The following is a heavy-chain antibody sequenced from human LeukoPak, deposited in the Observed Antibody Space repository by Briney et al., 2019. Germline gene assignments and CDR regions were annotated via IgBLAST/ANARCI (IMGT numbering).Heavy chain of an antibody. CDR2: ISAYNGNT. Sequence: ASVKVSCKASGYTFTSYGISWVRQAPGQGLEWMGWISAYNGNTNYAQKLQGRVTMTTDTSTSTAYMELSSLRSEDTAVYYCARDGRGYSYGYLDYWGQGTLVTLSS. CDR3: ARDGRGYSYGYLDY. V-gene: IGHV1-18*01. D-gene: IGHD5-18*01. J-gene: IGHJ4*02. CDR1: GYTFTSYG.